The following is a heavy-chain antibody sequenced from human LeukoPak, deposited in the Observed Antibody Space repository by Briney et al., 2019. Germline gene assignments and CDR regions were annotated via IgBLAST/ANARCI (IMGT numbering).Heavy chain of an antibody. CDR3: ARERNLEIAVAGTIFDY. Sequence: GGSLRLSCVASGFTLSSYAMSWVRQAPGKGLEWVSFISGSGGSIYYTDSVKGRFTISRDNSKNTLYLQMNSLRGEDTAVYYCARERNLEIAVAGTIFDYWGQGTLVTVSS. V-gene: IGHV3-23*01. D-gene: IGHD6-19*01. J-gene: IGHJ4*02. CDR1: GFTLSSYA. CDR2: ISGSGGSI.